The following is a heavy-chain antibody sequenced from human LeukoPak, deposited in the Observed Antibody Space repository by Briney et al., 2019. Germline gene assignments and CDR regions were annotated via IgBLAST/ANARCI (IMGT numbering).Heavy chain of an antibody. CDR1: WFTLSSYL. Sequence: GSLRPSCAASWFTLSSYLNNWVRPASRKGVEWVAHIKQDGSEKYYVDSVKGRFTISRDNSKNALYVQVNSLGTEDTAAYYCAKGSYYDSSGSFYFDYWGQGTLVTVSS. CDR2: IKQDGSEK. D-gene: IGHD3-22*01. CDR3: AKGSYYDSSGSFYFDY. V-gene: IGHV3-7*03. J-gene: IGHJ4*02.